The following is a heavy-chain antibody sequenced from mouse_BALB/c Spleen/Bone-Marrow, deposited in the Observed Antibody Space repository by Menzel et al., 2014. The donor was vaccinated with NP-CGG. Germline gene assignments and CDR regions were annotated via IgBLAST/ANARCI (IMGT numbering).Heavy chain of an antibody. J-gene: IGHJ2*01. Sequence: DLVKPGASVKLSSKASGYTFTSYWINWIKQGPGQGLEWIGRIAPGSGSTYYNEMFKGKATLIVDTSSSTAYIQLSSLSSEDSAVYFCARGGLHYFDYWGQGTTLTVSS. CDR1: GYTFTSYW. CDR3: ARGGLHYFDY. V-gene: IGHV1S41*01. D-gene: IGHD3-3*01. CDR2: IAPGSGST.